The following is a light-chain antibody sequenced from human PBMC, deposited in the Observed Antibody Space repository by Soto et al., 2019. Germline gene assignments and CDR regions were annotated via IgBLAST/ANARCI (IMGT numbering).Light chain of an antibody. J-gene: IGKJ1*01. V-gene: IGKV3-20*01. CDR1: QSVSSNQ. CDR3: QQYAISWT. CDR2: GAS. Sequence: EIVLTQSPGTLSLSPGERATLSCRASQSVSSNQLAWYQQKPGQAPRLLMYGASSRATGIPDRFSGSGSGTDFTLIISRLGPEDFAVYYCQQYAISWTFGQGTKVEIK.